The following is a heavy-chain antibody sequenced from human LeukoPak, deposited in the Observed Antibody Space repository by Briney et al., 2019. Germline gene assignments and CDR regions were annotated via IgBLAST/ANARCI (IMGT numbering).Heavy chain of an antibody. J-gene: IGHJ4*02. Sequence: GGSLRLSCAASGFSFDDYAMHWVRQAPGKGLECVSLISWDGGSTYYADSVKGRFTISRDNSKNSLYLQMNSLRAEDTALYYCAKGMGSSSVGGPIDYWGQGTLVTVSS. CDR3: AKGMGSSSVGGPIDY. V-gene: IGHV3-43D*03. CDR2: ISWDGGST. D-gene: IGHD6-6*01. CDR1: GFSFDDYA.